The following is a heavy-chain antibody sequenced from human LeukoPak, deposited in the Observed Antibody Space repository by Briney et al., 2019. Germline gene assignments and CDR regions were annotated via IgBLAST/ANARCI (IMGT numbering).Heavy chain of an antibody. CDR2: IYPGDSDT. V-gene: IGHV5-51*01. J-gene: IGHJ6*02. D-gene: IGHD2-15*01. CDR1: GYSFSSYW. CDR3: ARQPVAARSYYYGMDV. Sequence: GESLKIYCMWSGYSFSSYWIAWVRQMPGKGLEWMGIIYPGDSDTRYSPSFQGQVTISADKSISTAYLQWGSLQASDTAMYYCARQPVAARSYYYGMDVWGQGTTVTVSS.